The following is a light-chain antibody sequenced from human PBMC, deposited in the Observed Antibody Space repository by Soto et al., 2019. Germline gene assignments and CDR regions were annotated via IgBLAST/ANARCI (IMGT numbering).Light chain of an antibody. CDR1: QSVLYSSNNKNY. CDR2: WAS. V-gene: IGKV4-1*01. J-gene: IGKJ2*01. Sequence: DIVMTQSQDSLTVSLGERATINCKSSQSVLYSSNNKNYLAWYQQKPGQPPKLLIYWASTRESGVPDRFSGSGSGTDFTLTISSLQAEDVAVYYCQQYSSTPPTFGQGTKLEIK. CDR3: QQYSSTPPT.